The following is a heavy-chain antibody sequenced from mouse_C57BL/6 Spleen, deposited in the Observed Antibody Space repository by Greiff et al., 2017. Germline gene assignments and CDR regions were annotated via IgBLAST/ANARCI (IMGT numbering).Heavy chain of an antibody. CDR2: IYPGSGNT. V-gene: IGHV1-76*01. CDR3: ARGGYYYGSSPGAWFAY. D-gene: IGHD1-1*01. J-gene: IGHJ3*01. CDR1: GYTFTDYY. Sequence: QVHVKQSGAELVRPGASVKLSCKASGYTFTDYYINWVKQRPGQGLEWIARIYPGSGNTYYNEKFKGKATLTAEKSSSTAYMQLSSLTSEDSAVYFCARGGYYYGSSPGAWFAYWGQGTLVTVSA.